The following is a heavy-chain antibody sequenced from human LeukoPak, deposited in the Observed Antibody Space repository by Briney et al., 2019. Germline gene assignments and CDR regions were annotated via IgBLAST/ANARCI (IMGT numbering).Heavy chain of an antibody. J-gene: IGHJ4*02. Sequence: GGSLRLSCAASGFTFSSYAMSWVRQAPGKGLEWVSVIYSGGSTYYADSVKGRFTISRHNSKSTLYLQMNSLRAEDTAVYYCARVIYYDSSGYLAYYFDYWGQGTLVTVSS. CDR2: IYSGGST. CDR3: ARVIYYDSSGYLAYYFDY. D-gene: IGHD3-22*01. CDR1: GFTFSSYA. V-gene: IGHV3-53*04.